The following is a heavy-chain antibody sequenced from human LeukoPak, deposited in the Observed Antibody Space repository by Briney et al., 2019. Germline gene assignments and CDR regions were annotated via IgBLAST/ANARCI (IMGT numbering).Heavy chain of an antibody. CDR3: ARGAGSGSYYPIDY. Sequence: ASVKVSCKASGYTFTGYYMHWVRQAPGQGLEWMGWINPNSGGTNYAQKFQGRVTMTRDTSISTAYMELSRLRSDDTAVYYCARGAGSGSYYPIDYWGQGTLVTVSS. D-gene: IGHD1-26*01. CDR2: INPNSGGT. CDR1: GYTFTGYY. V-gene: IGHV1-2*02. J-gene: IGHJ4*02.